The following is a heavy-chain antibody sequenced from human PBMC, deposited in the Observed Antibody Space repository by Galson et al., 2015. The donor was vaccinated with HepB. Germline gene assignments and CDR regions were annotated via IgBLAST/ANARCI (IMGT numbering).Heavy chain of an antibody. Sequence: SVKVSCKASGGTFSSYAISWVRQAPGQGLEWMGRIIPILGIANYAQKFQGRVTITADKSTSTAYMELSSLRSEDTAVYYCARDKQWLVEARENWFDPWGQGTLVTVSS. D-gene: IGHD6-19*01. J-gene: IGHJ5*02. CDR2: IIPILGIA. CDR3: ARDKQWLVEARENWFDP. V-gene: IGHV1-69*04. CDR1: GGTFSSYA.